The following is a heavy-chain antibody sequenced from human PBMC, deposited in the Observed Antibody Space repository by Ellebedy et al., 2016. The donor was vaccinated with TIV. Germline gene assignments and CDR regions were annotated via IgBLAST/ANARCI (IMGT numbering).Heavy chain of an antibody. CDR3: ARGAGALLLWFGETLDY. D-gene: IGHD3-10*01. V-gene: IGHV4-39*01. CDR2: IYYSGST. Sequence: SETLSLXXTVSGGSISSSSYYWGWIRQPPGKGLEWIGSIYYSGSTYYNPSLKSRVTISVDTSKNQFSLKLSSVTAADTAVYYCARGAGALLLWFGETLDYWGQGTLVTVSS. J-gene: IGHJ4*02. CDR1: GGSISSSSYY.